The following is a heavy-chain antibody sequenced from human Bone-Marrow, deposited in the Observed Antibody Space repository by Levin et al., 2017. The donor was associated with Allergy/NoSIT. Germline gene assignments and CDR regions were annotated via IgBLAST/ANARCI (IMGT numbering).Heavy chain of an antibody. D-gene: IGHD3-3*01. CDR2: IYYSGST. V-gene: IGHV4-39*07. J-gene: IGHJ4*02. Sequence: SETLSLTCTVSGGSISSSSYYWGWIRQPPGTGLEWIGSIYYSGSTYYNPSLKSRVTISVDTSKNQFSLKLSSVTAADTAVYYCARGTSEAYYDFWSGYSQFDYWGQGTLVTVSS. CDR1: GGSISSSSYY. CDR3: ARGTSEAYYDFWSGYSQFDY.